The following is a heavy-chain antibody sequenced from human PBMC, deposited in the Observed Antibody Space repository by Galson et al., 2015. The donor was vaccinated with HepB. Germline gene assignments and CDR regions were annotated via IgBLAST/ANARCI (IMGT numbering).Heavy chain of an antibody. CDR3: TTGDYADAFDI. CDR2: IKSKTDGGTT. CDR1: GFTFSNAW. D-gene: IGHD4/OR15-4a*01. Sequence: SLRLSCAASGFTFSNAWMNWVRQAPGKGLEWVGRIKSKTDGGTTDYAAPVKGRFTISRDDSKNTLYLQMNSLKTEDTAVYCCTTGDYADAFDIWGQGTMVTVSS. V-gene: IGHV3-15*07. J-gene: IGHJ3*02.